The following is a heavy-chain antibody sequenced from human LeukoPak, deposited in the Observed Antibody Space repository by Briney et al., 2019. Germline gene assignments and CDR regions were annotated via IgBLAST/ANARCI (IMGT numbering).Heavy chain of an antibody. CDR3: ARSGGYRTIDY. CDR1: GGSISSYY. J-gene: IGHJ4*02. Sequence: SETLSLTCTVSGGSISSYYWSWIRQPPGKGLEWIGYIYYSGSTNYNPSLKSRVTISVDTSKNQFSLKLSSVTAADTAVYYCARSGGYRTIDYWGQGTLVTVSS. D-gene: IGHD6-13*01. V-gene: IGHV4-59*01. CDR2: IYYSGST.